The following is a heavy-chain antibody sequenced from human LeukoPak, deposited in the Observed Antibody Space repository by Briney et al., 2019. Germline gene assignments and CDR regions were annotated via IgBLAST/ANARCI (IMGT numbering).Heavy chain of an antibody. CDR2: FNHSGST. V-gene: IGHV4-34*01. D-gene: IGHD5-18*01. Sequence: PGGSLRLSCAASGFTFSNYGLTWIRQPPGKGLEWIGEFNHSGSTNYNPSLKSRVTISVDTSKNQFSLKLTSVTAADTAVYYCARVRLPPYYYYYYMDVWGKGTTVTVSS. CDR3: ARVRLPPYYYYYYMDV. J-gene: IGHJ6*03. CDR1: GFTFSNYG.